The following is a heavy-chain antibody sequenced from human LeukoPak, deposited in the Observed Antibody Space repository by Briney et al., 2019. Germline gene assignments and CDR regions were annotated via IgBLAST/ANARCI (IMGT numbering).Heavy chain of an antibody. Sequence: SETLSLTCTVSGGSISSSSYYWGWIRQPPGKGLEWIGRIYTSGSTNYNPSLKSRVTMSVDTSKNQFSLKLSSVTAADTAVYYCARASGYSSGYYMDVWGKGTTVTISS. CDR2: IYTSGST. J-gene: IGHJ6*03. CDR1: GGSISSSSYY. D-gene: IGHD6-19*01. V-gene: IGHV4-61*05. CDR3: ARASGYSSGYYMDV.